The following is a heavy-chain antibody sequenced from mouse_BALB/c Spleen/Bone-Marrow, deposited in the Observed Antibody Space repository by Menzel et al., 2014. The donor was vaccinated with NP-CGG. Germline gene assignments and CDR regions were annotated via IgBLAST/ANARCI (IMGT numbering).Heavy chain of an antibody. J-gene: IGHJ4*01. CDR1: GFTFNTYA. V-gene: IGHV10-1*02. D-gene: IGHD2-10*02. CDR2: IRSKSNNYAT. Sequence: EVQVVESGGGLVQPKGSLKLSCAASGFTFNTYAMNWVRQAPGKGLEWVARIRSKSNNYATYHADSVKDRFTISRDDSQSMLYLQMNNEKTEDTAMYYCVRHGYGIYGAMDYWGQGTSVTVSS. CDR3: VRHGYGIYGAMDY.